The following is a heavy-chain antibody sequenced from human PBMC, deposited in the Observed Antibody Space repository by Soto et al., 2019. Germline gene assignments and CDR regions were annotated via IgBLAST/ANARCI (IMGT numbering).Heavy chain of an antibody. V-gene: IGHV4-59*01. CDR3: ARGGYCSGRTCPLYHYHNYYMAV. D-gene: IGHD2-15*01. CDR1: GGSISNYF. CDR2: IYDSGNT. Sequence: QVHLQESGPGLVKPSETLSLDCTVSGGSISNYFWSWIRQPPGRGPEWIGSIYDSGNTNYKSSLKSRVARSVDASENKFSLSLSSVTAADTAVYYCARGGYCSGRTCPLYHYHNYYMAVWGKGTTVTVSS. J-gene: IGHJ6*03.